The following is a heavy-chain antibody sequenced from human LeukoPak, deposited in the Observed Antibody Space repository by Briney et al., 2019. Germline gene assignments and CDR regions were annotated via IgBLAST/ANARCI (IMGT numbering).Heavy chain of an antibody. CDR1: GFTFSSYE. J-gene: IGHJ3*02. D-gene: IGHD5-24*01. CDR3: ARVNLLQSRSPGGYAFDI. Sequence: GGSLRLSCAASGFTFSSYEMNWVRQAPGKGLEWVSHISSSGSTIYYADSVKGRFTISRDNAKNSLYLQMNSLRAEDTAVYYCARVNLLQSRSPGGYAFDIWGQGTMVTVSS. V-gene: IGHV3-48*03. CDR2: ISSSGSTI.